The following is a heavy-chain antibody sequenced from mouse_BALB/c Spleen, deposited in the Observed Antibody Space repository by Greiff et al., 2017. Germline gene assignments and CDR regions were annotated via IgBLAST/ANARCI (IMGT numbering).Heavy chain of an antibody. Sequence: EVKLVESGGGLVKPGGSLKLSCAASGFAFSSYDMSWVRQTPEKRLEWVAYISSGGGSTYYPDTVKGRFTISRDNAKNTLYLQMSSLKSEDTAMYYCARDTTVVDGFAYWGQGTLVTVSA. D-gene: IGHD1-1*01. CDR1: GFAFSSYD. J-gene: IGHJ3*01. V-gene: IGHV5-12-1*01. CDR2: ISSGGGST. CDR3: ARDTTVVDGFAY.